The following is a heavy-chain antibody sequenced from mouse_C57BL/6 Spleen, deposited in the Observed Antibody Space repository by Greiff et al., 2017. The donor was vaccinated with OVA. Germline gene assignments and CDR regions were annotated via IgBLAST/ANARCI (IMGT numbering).Heavy chain of an antibody. CDR2: IDPSDSYT. CDR3: ARVFLNYAMDY. CDR1: GYTFTSYW. J-gene: IGHJ4*01. Sequence: QVQLKQPGAELVMPGASVKLSCKASGYTFTSYWMPWVKQRPGQGLEWIGEIDPSDSYTNYNQKFKGKSTLTVDKSSSTAYMQLSSLTSEDSAVYYCARVFLNYAMDYWGQGTSVTVSS. V-gene: IGHV1-69*01.